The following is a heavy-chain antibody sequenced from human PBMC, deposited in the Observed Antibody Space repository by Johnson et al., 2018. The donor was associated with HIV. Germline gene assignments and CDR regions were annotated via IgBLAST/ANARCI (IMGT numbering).Heavy chain of an antibody. CDR3: ARVRSSGPWVNDAFDI. V-gene: IGHV3-20*04. CDR2: MNWNGDNT. Sequence: VQLVESGGGVVRPGGSLRLSCAASGFTFDDYDMNWVRQAPGKGLEWVSGMNWNGDNTGYGDSVKGRFTIFRDNAKNSLYLQMNSLRAEDTAVYYCARVRSSGPWVNDAFDIWGQGTMVTISS. CDR1: GFTFDDYD. J-gene: IGHJ3*02. D-gene: IGHD4-17*01.